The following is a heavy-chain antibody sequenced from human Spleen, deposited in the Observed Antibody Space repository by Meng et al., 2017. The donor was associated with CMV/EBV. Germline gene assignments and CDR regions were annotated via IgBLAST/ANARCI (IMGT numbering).Heavy chain of an antibody. D-gene: IGHD1-26*01. Sequence: KVSCKGSGYTFTSHWIGWVRQMPGKGLEWMGIIYPGDSDTRYSPSFQGQVTISVDKSINTAYLQWSSLKPSDTATYYCARLVVGAGYWGHGTLVTVSS. J-gene: IGHJ4*01. CDR3: ARLVVGAGY. CDR2: IYPGDSDT. CDR1: GYTFTSHW. V-gene: IGHV5-51*01.